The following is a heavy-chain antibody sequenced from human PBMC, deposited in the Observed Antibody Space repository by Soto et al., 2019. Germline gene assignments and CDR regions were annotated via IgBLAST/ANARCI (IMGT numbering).Heavy chain of an antibody. V-gene: IGHV3-30*18. CDR2: ISYDGSNK. Sequence: QVQLVESGGGVVQPGRSMRLSCAASGFTFSSYGMHWVRQAPGKGLEWVAVISYDGSNKYYADSVKGRFTISRDNSKNTLYLQMNSLRAEDTAVYYSANNPCSAAIKARDYYYYGMDVWGQETTVTVSS. D-gene: IGHD2-2*02. J-gene: IGHJ6*02. CDR3: ANNPCSAAIKARDYYYYGMDV. CDR1: GFTFSSYG.